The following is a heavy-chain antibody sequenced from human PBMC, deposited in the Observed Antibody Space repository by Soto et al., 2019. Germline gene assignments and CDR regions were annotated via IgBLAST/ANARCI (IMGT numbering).Heavy chain of an antibody. CDR2: IYYAGTT. V-gene: IGHV4-59*08. J-gene: IGHJ5*02. Sequence: QVQLQESGPGLVQPSETLSLTCTVSGGSFSLNYWSWLRQSPGKGLEWIGYIYYAGTTSYNPSLKSRVTTSLETSKSQFSLRLTSVTAADPAVYYCARLGAYYQSLDPWGPGTLVTVSS. CDR3: ARLGAYYQSLDP. CDR1: GGSFSLNY. D-gene: IGHD2-21*01.